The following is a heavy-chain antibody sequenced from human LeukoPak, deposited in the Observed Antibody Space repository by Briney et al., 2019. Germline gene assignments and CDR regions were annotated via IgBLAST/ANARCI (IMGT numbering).Heavy chain of an antibody. J-gene: IGHJ6*02. D-gene: IGHD3-3*01. CDR2: IYYSGST. Sequence: PSETLSLTCTVSGGSISSGGYYWSWIRQHPGKGLEWIGYIYYSGSTYYNPSLKSRVTISVDTSKNQFSLKLSSVTAADTAVYYCARYLRSVRYDFWSGYPAGDYYYYGMDVWGQGTTVTVSS. CDR1: GGSISSGGYY. CDR3: ARYLRSVRYDFWSGYPAGDYYYYGMDV. V-gene: IGHV4-31*03.